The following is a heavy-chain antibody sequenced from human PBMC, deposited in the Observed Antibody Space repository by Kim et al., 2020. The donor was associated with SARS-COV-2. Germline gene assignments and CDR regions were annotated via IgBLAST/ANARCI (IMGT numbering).Heavy chain of an antibody. J-gene: IGHJ4*02. D-gene: IGHD3-10*01. Sequence: SETLSLTCTVSGGSISSGGYYWSWIRQHPGKGLEWIGYIYYSGSTYYNPSLKSRVTISVDTSKNQFSLKLSSVTAADTAVYYCARAYYGFVEVYFDYWGQGTLVTVSS. CDR2: IYYSGST. CDR3: ARAYYGFVEVYFDY. V-gene: IGHV4-31*03. CDR1: GGSISSGGYY.